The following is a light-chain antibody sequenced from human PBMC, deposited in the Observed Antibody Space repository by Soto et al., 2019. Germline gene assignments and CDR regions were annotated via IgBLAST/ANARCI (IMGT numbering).Light chain of an antibody. CDR1: QSVSSY. CDR2: DAS. CDR3: QQRSNWPGFT. V-gene: IGKV3-11*01. Sequence: EIVLTQSPATLSLSPGERATLSCRASQSVSSYLAWYQQKPGQAPRLLIYDASNRATGIPDRFSGSGSGTDFTLTISSLEPEDFAVYYCQQRSNWPGFTFGPGTKVDIK. J-gene: IGKJ3*01.